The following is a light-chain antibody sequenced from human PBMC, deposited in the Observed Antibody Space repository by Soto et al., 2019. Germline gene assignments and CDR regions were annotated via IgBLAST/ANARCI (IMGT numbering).Light chain of an antibody. CDR2: DAS. V-gene: IGKV3-20*01. J-gene: IGKJ1*01. Sequence: EIVLTQSPGSLSLSPGERATPSSRASRSLAKNSLACYHNKPGQAPSLLIHDASNRATGIPDRFSGSGSGTDFTLTISSLEPEDSAVYYCQQCVTAPLTFGPGTKVEI. CDR1: RSLAKNS. CDR3: QQCVTAPLT.